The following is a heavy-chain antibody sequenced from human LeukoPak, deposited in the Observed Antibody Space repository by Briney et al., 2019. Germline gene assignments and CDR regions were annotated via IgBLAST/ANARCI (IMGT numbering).Heavy chain of an antibody. CDR2: IYYSGST. J-gene: IGHJ4*02. Sequence: SQTLSLTCTVSGGSISRGGYYWSWSCQHPGKGLGWIGYIYYSGSTYYNPSLKSRVTISVDTSKNQFSLKLSSVTAADTAVYYCAGGVVVVAATPYYFDYWGQGTLVTVSS. CDR1: GGSISRGGYY. CDR3: AGGVVVVAATPYYFDY. D-gene: IGHD2-15*01. V-gene: IGHV4-31*02.